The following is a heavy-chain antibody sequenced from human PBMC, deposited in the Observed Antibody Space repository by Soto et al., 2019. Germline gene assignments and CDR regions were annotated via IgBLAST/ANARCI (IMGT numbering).Heavy chain of an antibody. CDR2: IYSGGST. J-gene: IGHJ3*02. CDR1: GFTVSNSY. D-gene: IGHD3-22*01. Sequence: EVQLVESGGVLIQPGGSLRLSCAAAGFTVSNSYMSWVRQAPGKGLQWFSLIYSGGSTYYADSVKSRFSISRDNSKNTLYLQMTSRRAEDTAVYYCARGRYYYDNSGLQNDAFAIWGQGTMGTVSS. CDR3: ARGRYYYDNSGLQNDAFAI. V-gene: IGHV3-53*01.